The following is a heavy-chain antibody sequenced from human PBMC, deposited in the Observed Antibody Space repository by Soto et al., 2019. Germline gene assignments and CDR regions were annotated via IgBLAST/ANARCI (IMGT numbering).Heavy chain of an antibody. CDR3: ARGLSSSWYYYYYGMDV. D-gene: IGHD6-13*01. V-gene: IGHV3-30-3*01. J-gene: IGHJ6*02. CDR1: GFTFSSYA. Sequence: PGGSLRLSCAASGFTFSSYAMHWVRQAPGKGLEWVAVISYEGSNKYYADFVKGRFTISRDNSKNTLYLQMNSLRAEDTAVYYCARGLSSSWYYYYYGMDVWGQGTTVTVSS. CDR2: ISYEGSNK.